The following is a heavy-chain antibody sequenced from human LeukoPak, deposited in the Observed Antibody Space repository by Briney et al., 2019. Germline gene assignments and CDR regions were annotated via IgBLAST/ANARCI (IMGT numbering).Heavy chain of an antibody. D-gene: IGHD2-15*01. CDR2: IIPIFGTA. CDR1: GGTFSSYA. Sequence: SVKVSCKASGGTFSSYAISWVRQAPGQGLEWMGRIIPIFGTANYAQKFQGRVTITTDESTSTAYMELSSLRSDDTAVYYCARDSLYCSGGSCPYNWFDPWGQGTLVTVSS. J-gene: IGHJ5*02. V-gene: IGHV1-69*05. CDR3: ARDSLYCSGGSCPYNWFDP.